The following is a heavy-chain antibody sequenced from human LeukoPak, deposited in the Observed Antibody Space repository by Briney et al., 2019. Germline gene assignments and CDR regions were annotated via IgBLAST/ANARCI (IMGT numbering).Heavy chain of an antibody. CDR3: ATARNFRFEY. D-gene: IGHD1-7*01. V-gene: IGHV3-74*01. Sequence: GGSLRLSCAPSGLTFRTTWMHWVRQAPGKGLLWVSRMNGEGTTIDYADSVKGRFTVSRDYAKNTLFLQMNNLRTEDTALYFCATARNFRFEYWGQGSLVIVSA. CDR2: MNGEGTTI. J-gene: IGHJ4*02. CDR1: GLTFRTTW.